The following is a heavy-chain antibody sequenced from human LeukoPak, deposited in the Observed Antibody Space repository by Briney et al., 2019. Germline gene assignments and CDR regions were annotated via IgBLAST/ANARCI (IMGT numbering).Heavy chain of an antibody. Sequence: GGSLRLSCAASGFTFSSYEMNWVRQAPGKGLEWVSYISSSGSTIYYADSVKGRFTISRDNAKNSLYLQMNSLRAEDTAVYYCARVVVYSYGIFDYWGQGTLVTVSS. J-gene: IGHJ4*02. CDR1: GFTFSSYE. CDR3: ARVVVYSYGIFDY. D-gene: IGHD5-18*01. CDR2: ISSSGSTI. V-gene: IGHV3-48*03.